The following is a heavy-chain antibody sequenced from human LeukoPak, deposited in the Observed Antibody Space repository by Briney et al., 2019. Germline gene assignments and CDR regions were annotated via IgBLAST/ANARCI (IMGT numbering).Heavy chain of an antibody. CDR2: INPNSGGT. V-gene: IGHV1-2*02. CDR1: GYTFTGYF. J-gene: IGHJ4*02. CDR3: ARGHSDIWYSLGH. Sequence: ASVKVSCKASGYTFTGYFMHWVRQAPGQGLEWMGWINPNSGGTNYAQKFQGRVITTRDTSISTAYMELSRLTSDDTAVYYCARGHSDIWYSLGHWGQGTLVTVSA. D-gene: IGHD1-26*01.